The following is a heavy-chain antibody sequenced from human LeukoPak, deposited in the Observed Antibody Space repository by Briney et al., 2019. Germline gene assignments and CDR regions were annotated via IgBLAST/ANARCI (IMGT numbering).Heavy chain of an antibody. CDR1: GFTFSNYA. CDR2: ISGIGGTT. V-gene: IGHV3-23*01. D-gene: IGHD6-13*01. CDR3: AKVWQQLVRRGDYFDY. Sequence: GGSPRLSCAASGFTFSNYAMSWVRQAPGKGLEWVSGISGIGGTTYYADSVKGRFTISRDNSKNTLYLQMISLRADDTAVYYCAKVWQQLVRRGDYFDYWGQGTLVTVSS. J-gene: IGHJ4*02.